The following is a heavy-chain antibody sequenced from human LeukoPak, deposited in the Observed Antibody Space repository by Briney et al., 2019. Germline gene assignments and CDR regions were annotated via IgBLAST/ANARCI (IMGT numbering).Heavy chain of an antibody. CDR3: ARVDTYGTYYYYGMDV. Sequence: GGSLRLSCAASGFTFSSYAMHWVRQAPGKGLEWVAVISYDGSNKYYADSVKGRFTISRDNSKNTLYLQMNSLRAEDTAVYYCARVDTYGTYYYYGMDVWGQGTTVTVSS. V-gene: IGHV3-30-3*01. CDR2: ISYDGSNK. D-gene: IGHD5-18*01. CDR1: GFTFSSYA. J-gene: IGHJ6*02.